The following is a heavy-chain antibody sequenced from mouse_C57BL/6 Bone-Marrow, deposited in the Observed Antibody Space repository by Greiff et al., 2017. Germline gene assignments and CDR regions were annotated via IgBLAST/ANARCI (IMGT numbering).Heavy chain of an antibody. D-gene: IGHD3-3*01. Sequence: VQLQQSGAELVRPGASVKLSCKASGYTFTDYYINWVKQRPGQGLEWIARIYPGSGNTYYNEKFKGKATLTAEKSSSTAYMQLSSLTSEDSAVYFCARARGHVDYWGQGTTLTVSS. V-gene: IGHV1-76*01. CDR2: IYPGSGNT. J-gene: IGHJ2*01. CDR1: GYTFTDYY. CDR3: ARARGHVDY.